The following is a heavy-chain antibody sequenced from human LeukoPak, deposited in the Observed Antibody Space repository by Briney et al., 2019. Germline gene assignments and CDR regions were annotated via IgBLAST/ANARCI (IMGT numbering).Heavy chain of an antibody. V-gene: IGHV1-18*01. J-gene: IGHJ4*02. D-gene: IGHD3-3*01. CDR2: ISAYSDNT. Sequence: GASVKVSCKASGGTFSSYAISWVRQAPGQGLEWVGWISAYSDNTDYAQKFQGRVSLTRDTSTSTAYMDLWSLRSDDTAVYYCASMSGYYPSYYFDYWGQGTLVTVSS. CDR1: GGTFSSYA. CDR3: ASMSGYYPSYYFDY.